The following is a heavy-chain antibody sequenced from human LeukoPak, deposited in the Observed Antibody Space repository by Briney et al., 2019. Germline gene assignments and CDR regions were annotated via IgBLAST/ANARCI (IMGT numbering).Heavy chain of an antibody. Sequence: ASVKVSCKASGGTFSSYAISWVQQAPGQGLEWMGGIIPIFGTANYAQKFQGRVTITADESTSTAYMELSSLRSEDTAVYYCASAKYSSSRYIVDYWGQGTLVTVSS. CDR1: GGTFSSYA. D-gene: IGHD6-13*01. CDR2: IIPIFGTA. V-gene: IGHV1-69*13. J-gene: IGHJ4*02. CDR3: ASAKYSSSRYIVDY.